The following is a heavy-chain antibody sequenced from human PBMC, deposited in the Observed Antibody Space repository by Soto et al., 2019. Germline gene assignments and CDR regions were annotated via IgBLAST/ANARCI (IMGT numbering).Heavy chain of an antibody. CDR1: GYTFTDYY. V-gene: IGHV1-2*02. Sequence: QLHLVQSGAEVKKPGASVKVSCQASGYTFTDYYIHWVRQAPGQGLEWMGWINPTGGGTNYAQKFRGRVSMTRDTSISTAYLELSRLTSDDTAVFYCARSFSSRYFYNKYPMDVWGQGTTVTVSS. CDR3: ARSFSSRYFYNKYPMDV. CDR2: INPTGGGT. J-gene: IGHJ6*02. D-gene: IGHD3-22*01.